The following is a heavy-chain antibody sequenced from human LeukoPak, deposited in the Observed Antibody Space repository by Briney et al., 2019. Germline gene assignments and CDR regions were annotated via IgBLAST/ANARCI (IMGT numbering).Heavy chain of an antibody. CDR3: ARGYYGSGSSSYYYYGMDV. D-gene: IGHD3-10*01. V-gene: IGHV1-8*01. CDR2: MNPNSGNT. Sequence: ASVKVSCKASGYTFTSYDINWVRQATGQGLEWMGWMNPNSGNTGYAQKFQGRATMTRNTSISTAYMELSSLRSEDTAVYYCARGYYGSGSSSYYYYGMDVWGQGTTVTVSS. CDR1: GYTFTSYD. J-gene: IGHJ6*02.